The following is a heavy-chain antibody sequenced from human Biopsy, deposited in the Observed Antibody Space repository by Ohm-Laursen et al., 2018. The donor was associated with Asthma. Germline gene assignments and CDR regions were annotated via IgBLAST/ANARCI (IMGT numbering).Heavy chain of an antibody. CDR2: ISKDASTQ. CDR1: GFSFSNFA. Sequence: SLRLSCAASGFSFSNFAIHWVRQAPGKGLEWVGVISKDASTQDYADSVKGRFTMARDNSKNTLDLRMNSLREGDTAVYYCVRDGTDDAFDIWGQGTVVSVSS. D-gene: IGHD1-1*01. CDR3: VRDGTDDAFDI. V-gene: IGHV3-30*01. J-gene: IGHJ3*02.